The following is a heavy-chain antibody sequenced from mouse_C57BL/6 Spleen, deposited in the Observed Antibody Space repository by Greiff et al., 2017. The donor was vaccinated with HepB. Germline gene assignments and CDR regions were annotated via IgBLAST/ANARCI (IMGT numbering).Heavy chain of an antibody. CDR1: GFTFSSYA. CDR2: ISDGGSYT. J-gene: IGHJ4*01. Sequence: EVMLVESGGGLVKPGGSLKLSCAASGFTFSSYAMSWVRQTPEKRLEWVATISDGGSYTYYPDNVKGRFTISRDNAKNNLYLQMSHLKSEDTAMYYCARGGIYPGYDYWGQGTSVTVSS. V-gene: IGHV5-4*03. D-gene: IGHD2-1*01. CDR3: ARGGIYPGYDY.